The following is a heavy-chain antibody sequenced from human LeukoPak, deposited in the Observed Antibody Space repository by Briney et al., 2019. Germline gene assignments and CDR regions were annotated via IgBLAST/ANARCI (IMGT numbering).Heavy chain of an antibody. Sequence: GGSLRLSCAASGFTVSSNYMSWVRQAPGKGLEWVSVIYSGGSTYYADSVKGRFTISRDNSKNTLYLQMNSLRAEDTAVYYCARSIDRDAYNFGYWGQGTLVTVSS. CDR3: ARSIDRDAYNFGY. D-gene: IGHD5-24*01. CDR1: GFTVSSNY. J-gene: IGHJ4*02. CDR2: IYSGGST. V-gene: IGHV3-53*01.